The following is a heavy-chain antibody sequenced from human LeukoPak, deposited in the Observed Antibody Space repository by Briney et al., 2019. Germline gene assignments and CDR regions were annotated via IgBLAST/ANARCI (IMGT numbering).Heavy chain of an antibody. CDR1: GFTFSSYW. D-gene: IGHD3-22*01. Sequence: GGSLRLSCAASGFTFSSYWMHWVRQAPGKGVVWASRINGDGRRTSYAESVKGRFTISRDNAKNTLYLQMNSLRAEDTAVYDCARDYYDGSDLDYWGQGTLVTVSS. V-gene: IGHV3-74*01. CDR3: ARDYYDGSDLDY. J-gene: IGHJ4*02. CDR2: INGDGRRT.